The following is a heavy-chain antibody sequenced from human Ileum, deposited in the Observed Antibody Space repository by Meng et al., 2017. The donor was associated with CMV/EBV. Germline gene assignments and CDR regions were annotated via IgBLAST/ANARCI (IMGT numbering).Heavy chain of an antibody. CDR1: ESTFGSHV. Sequence: SCAASESTFGSHVMHWVRQGPVRGLEWVALISYDGSNKQYTESVKGRFSISRDDSKNTLYLQMNSLTTDDTAVYYCVGEVGVRDFGSWGQGTLVTVSS. CDR3: VGEVGVRDFGS. CDR2: ISYDGSNK. D-gene: IGHD3-3*01. J-gene: IGHJ4*02. V-gene: IGHV3-30-3*01.